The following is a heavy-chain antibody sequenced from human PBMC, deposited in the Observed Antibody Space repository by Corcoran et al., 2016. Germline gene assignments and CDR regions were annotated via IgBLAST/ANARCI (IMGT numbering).Heavy chain of an antibody. Sequence: QVQLVESGGGVVQPGRSLRLSCAASGFTFSSYGMHWVRQAPGKGLEWVAVIWYDGSNKYYADSVKGRFTISRDNSKNTLYLQMNSLRAEDTAVYYCASTKDYYYYYGIDVWGQGTTVTVSS. V-gene: IGHV3-33*01. CDR3: ASTKDYYYYYGIDV. J-gene: IGHJ6*02. CDR2: IWYDGSNK. CDR1: GFTFSSYG. D-gene: IGHD2-2*01.